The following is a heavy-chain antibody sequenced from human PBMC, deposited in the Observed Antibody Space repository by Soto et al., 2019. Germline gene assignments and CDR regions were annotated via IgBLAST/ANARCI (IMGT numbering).Heavy chain of an antibody. CDR3: AIREKGGMDV. CDR2: ISWNSGNI. CDR1: GFTFHDYA. V-gene: IGHV3-9*01. Sequence: EVQLVESGGGLVQPGRSLRLSCAASGFTFHDYALHWVRQAPGKGLEWVSGISWNSGNIGYADSVKGRFTISRDNAKNSLYLQMNSLRLEDTSLYYCAIREKGGMDVWGQGTTVTVSS. J-gene: IGHJ6*02.